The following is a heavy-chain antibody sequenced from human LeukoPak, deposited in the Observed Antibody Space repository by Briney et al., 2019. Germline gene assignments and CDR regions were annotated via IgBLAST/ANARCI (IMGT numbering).Heavy chain of an antibody. Sequence: GGSLRLSCAASGFTFNNYGMHWVRQAPGKGLEWVAVISSDETQKYYADSVKGRVTISRDDFKKTVYLQMNSLRGEDTAVYYCAKSLGGYNTGDYYYYGMDVWGQGTTVSVSS. V-gene: IGHV3-30*18. J-gene: IGHJ6*02. CDR2: ISSDETQK. CDR1: GFTFNNYG. D-gene: IGHD5-24*01. CDR3: AKSLGGYNTGDYYYYGMDV.